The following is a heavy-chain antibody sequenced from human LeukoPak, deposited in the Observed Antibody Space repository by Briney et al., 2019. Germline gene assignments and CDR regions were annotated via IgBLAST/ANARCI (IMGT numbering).Heavy chain of an antibody. Sequence: ASVKVSCKVSGYTLTELSMHWVRQAPGKGFEWMGRFDPEKGETIYAQKFQGRVTMTEDTSTDTAYMELSSLRSEDTAVYYCATEGYYDSSGYYTDFWGQGTLVTVSS. CDR2: FDPEKGET. CDR1: GYTLTELS. V-gene: IGHV1-24*01. CDR3: ATEGYYDSSGYYTDF. J-gene: IGHJ4*02. D-gene: IGHD3-22*01.